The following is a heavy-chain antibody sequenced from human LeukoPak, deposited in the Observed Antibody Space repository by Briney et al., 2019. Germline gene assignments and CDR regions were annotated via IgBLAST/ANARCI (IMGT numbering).Heavy chain of an antibody. V-gene: IGHV3-33*06. CDR3: AKSNSESQTTVGN. CDR2: IWSDGTHK. D-gene: IGHD1-26*01. J-gene: IGHJ4*02. CDR1: GFTFNTYG. Sequence: GGSLRLSCAASGFTFNTYGMHWVRQAPGKGLEWVAVIWSDGTHKYYSDSVKGRFTISRDNSKNTLYLEMNSLGVEDTAVYYCAKSNSESQTTVGNWGQGTLVTVSS.